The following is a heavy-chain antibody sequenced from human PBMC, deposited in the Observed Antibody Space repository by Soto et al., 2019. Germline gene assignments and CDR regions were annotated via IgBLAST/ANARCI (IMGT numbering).Heavy chain of an antibody. Sequence: QITLKESGPTLVKPTQTLTLTCTFSGFSLSTSGVGVSWIRQPPGKALEWLALIYWNDDKRYSPSLKSRLTITKDPSKNQVVLTMTNMDPVDTATYYCAHFIAVAGTYEWRNNWFDPWGQGTLVTVSS. D-gene: IGHD6-19*01. J-gene: IGHJ5*02. CDR1: GFSLSTSGVG. CDR2: IYWNDDK. CDR3: AHFIAVAGTYEWRNNWFDP. V-gene: IGHV2-5*01.